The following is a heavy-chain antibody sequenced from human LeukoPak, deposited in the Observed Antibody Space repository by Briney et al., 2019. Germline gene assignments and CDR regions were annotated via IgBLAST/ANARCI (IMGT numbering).Heavy chain of an antibody. Sequence: SETLSLTCTVSGDSITSGTFYWGWIRQPPGKGLEWIGSMYYSGTTYYNPSLKSRATITVDTSKNQLSLKLNSVAATDTAVYYCAKSRVNSGWYNWFDPWGQATLVTVSS. CDR3: AKSRVNSGWYNWFDP. J-gene: IGHJ5*02. D-gene: IGHD6-19*01. CDR2: MYYSGTT. V-gene: IGHV4-39*01. CDR1: GDSITSGTFY.